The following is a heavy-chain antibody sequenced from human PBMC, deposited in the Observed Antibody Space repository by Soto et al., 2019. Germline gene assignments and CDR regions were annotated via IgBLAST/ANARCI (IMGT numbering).Heavy chain of an antibody. D-gene: IGHD6-19*01. CDR3: ARDDNPNLANGWYDALDI. Sequence: PGGSLRLSCAASGFTFSSYWMNWVSQAPRKGLEWVANIKQDGSEKNYVDSVKGRFTISRDNAKNSLYLQMNSLRAEDTAVYYCARDDNPNLANGWYDALDIWGQGTMVTVSS. CDR1: GFTFSSYW. CDR2: IKQDGSEK. V-gene: IGHV3-7*01. J-gene: IGHJ3*02.